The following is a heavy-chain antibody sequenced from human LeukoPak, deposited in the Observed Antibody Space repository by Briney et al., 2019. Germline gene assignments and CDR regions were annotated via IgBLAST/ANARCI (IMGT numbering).Heavy chain of an antibody. J-gene: IGHJ2*01. CDR3: ARARNWNWYFDL. V-gene: IGHV4-61*01. CDR2: IYYSGST. CDR1: GGSVSSGSYY. Sequence: SETVSLTCTVSGGSVSSGSYYWSWIRQPPGKRLEWIGYIYYSGSTNYNPSLKSRVIISVDTSKNQFSLKLSSVTAADTAVYYCARARNWNWYFDLWGRGTVAIVSS. D-gene: IGHD1-1*01.